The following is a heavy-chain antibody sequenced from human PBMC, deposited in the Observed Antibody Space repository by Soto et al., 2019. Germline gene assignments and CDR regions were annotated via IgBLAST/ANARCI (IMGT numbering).Heavy chain of an antibody. CDR1: GFSFSSSA. CDR3: AKGGYTYGLDP. CDR2: ISESGDNT. Sequence: GGSLRLSCAASGFSFSSSAMSWVRQAPGKGLEWVSAISESGDNTFYADSVKGRFTISRENSNNALYLQMDTLRVEDTALYFCAKGGYTYGLDPWGQGTLVTVSS. V-gene: IGHV3-23*01. J-gene: IGHJ5*02. D-gene: IGHD5-18*01.